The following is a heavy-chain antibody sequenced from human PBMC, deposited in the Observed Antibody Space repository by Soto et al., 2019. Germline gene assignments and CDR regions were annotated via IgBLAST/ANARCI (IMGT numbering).Heavy chain of an antibody. Sequence: QVQLVQSGADVKKPGSSVKVSCKASGGTFSSYAISWVRQAPGQGLEWMGGIIPIFGTANYAQKFQGRVTITADESTSTAYMELSSLRSEDTAVYYCARSDGVGLVRGGSFDYWGQGTLVTVSS. CDR3: ARSDGVGLVRGGSFDY. D-gene: IGHD3-10*01. CDR2: IIPIFGTA. CDR1: GGTFSSYA. V-gene: IGHV1-69*01. J-gene: IGHJ4*02.